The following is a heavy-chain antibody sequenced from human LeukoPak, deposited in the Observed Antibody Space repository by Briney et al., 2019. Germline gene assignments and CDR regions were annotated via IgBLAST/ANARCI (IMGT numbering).Heavy chain of an antibody. D-gene: IGHD2-15*01. CDR2: ISYDGSNK. V-gene: IGHV3-30*04. Sequence: GRSLRLSCAASGFTFSSYAMHWVRQAPGKGLEWVAVISYDGSNKYYADSVKGRFTISRDNSKNTLCLQMNSLRAEDTAVYYCATGIGYRSGGSCRDYFDYWGQGTLVTVSS. CDR1: GFTFSSYA. CDR3: ATGIGYRSGGSCRDYFDY. J-gene: IGHJ4*02.